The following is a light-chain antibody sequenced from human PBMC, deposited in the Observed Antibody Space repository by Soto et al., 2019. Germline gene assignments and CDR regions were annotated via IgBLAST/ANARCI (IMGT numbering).Light chain of an antibody. V-gene: IGLV2-8*01. CDR3: TSYVGNDIWV. CDR1: SSDVGAYKY. J-gene: IGLJ3*02. CDR2: EVT. Sequence: QSGLTQPPSASGSPGQSVTISCTGTSSDVGAYKYVSWYQQYPGKAPKLMIYEVTKRPSGVPDRFSGSKSGNTASLTVSGLQAEDEADYYCTSYVGNDIWVFGGGTKLPS.